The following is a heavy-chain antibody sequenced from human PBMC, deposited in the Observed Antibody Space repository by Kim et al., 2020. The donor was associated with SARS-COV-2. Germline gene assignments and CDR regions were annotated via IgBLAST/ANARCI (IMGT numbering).Heavy chain of an antibody. V-gene: IGHV4-59*01. CDR1: GGPFGSYY. Sequence: SETLSLTCTVSGGPFGSYYWSWIRQPPGRRLEWIGFFYYGGATHYRPSFRSRVTISNNASKNQFSLSLNSVTAADTAVYFCARSTWGLDWDFDVWGRGTLVAVSS. CDR3: ARSTWGLDWDFDV. CDR2: FYYGGAT. J-gene: IGHJ2*01. D-gene: IGHD1-1*01.